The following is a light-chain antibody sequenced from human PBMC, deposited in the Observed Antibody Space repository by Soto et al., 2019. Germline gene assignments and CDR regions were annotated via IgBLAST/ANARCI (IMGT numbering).Light chain of an antibody. V-gene: IGKV3-15*01. Sequence: EIVMTQSPATLSVSPGESATLSCRASQSVSSKLAWYQQKPGQAPRLLIYGASTRATGIPARFSGSGSGTEFTLTISGLQSEDFAVYYCQQYNTWYTFGQGTKVEIK. CDR1: QSVSSK. J-gene: IGKJ2*01. CDR2: GAS. CDR3: QQYNTWYT.